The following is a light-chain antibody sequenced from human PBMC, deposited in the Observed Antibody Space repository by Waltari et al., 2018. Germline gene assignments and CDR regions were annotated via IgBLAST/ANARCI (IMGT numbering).Light chain of an antibody. CDR1: QSVSSSY. J-gene: IGKJ5*01. CDR3: QQYGSSPIP. Sequence: EIVLTQPPGTLSLSPGERATLSCRASQSVSSSYLAWYQQKPGQAPRLLIYGASSRATGIPDRFSGSGSGTDFTLTISRLEPEDFAVYYCQQYGSSPIPFGQGTRLEIK. CDR2: GAS. V-gene: IGKV3-20*01.